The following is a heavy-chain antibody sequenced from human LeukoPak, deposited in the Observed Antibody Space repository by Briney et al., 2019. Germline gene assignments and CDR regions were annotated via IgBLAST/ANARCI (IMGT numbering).Heavy chain of an antibody. CDR2: INHSGST. D-gene: IGHD4-17*01. CDR1: GGSFSGYY. V-gene: IGHV4-34*01. J-gene: IGHJ4*02. CDR3: ARSPTYGDYDY. Sequence: SETLSLTCAVYGGSFSGYYWSWLRQPPGKGLEWIGEINHSGSTNYNPSLKSRVTISVDTSKNQFSLKLSSVTAADTAVYYCARSPTYGDYDYWGQGTLVTVSS.